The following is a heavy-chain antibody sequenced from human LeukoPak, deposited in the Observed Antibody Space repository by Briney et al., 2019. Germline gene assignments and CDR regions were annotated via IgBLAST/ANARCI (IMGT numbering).Heavy chain of an antibody. CDR2: ISSSSSTI. V-gene: IGHV3-48*01. CDR3: AELGITMIGGV. Sequence: GGSLRLSCAASGFTFSSNSMNWVRQAPGKRLEWVSYISSSSSTIYYADSVKGRFTISRDNAKNSLYLQMNSLRAEDTAVYYCAELGITMIGGVWGKGTTVTISS. CDR1: GFTFSSNS. J-gene: IGHJ6*04. D-gene: IGHD3-10*02.